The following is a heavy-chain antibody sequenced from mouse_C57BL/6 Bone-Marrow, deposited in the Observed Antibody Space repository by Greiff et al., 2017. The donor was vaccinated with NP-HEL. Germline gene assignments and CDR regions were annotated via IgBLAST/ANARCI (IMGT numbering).Heavy chain of an antibody. D-gene: IGHD1-1*01. CDR2: IDPSDSET. CDR3: ARGIYYYGSSFRDY. CDR1: GYTFTSYW. J-gene: IGHJ4*01. Sequence: VQLQQPGAELVRPGSSVKLSCKASGYTFTSYWMHWVKQRPIQGLEWIGNIDPSDSETHYNQKFKDKATLTVDKSSSTAYMQLSSLTSEDSAVYYCARGIYYYGSSFRDYWGQGTSVTVSS. V-gene: IGHV1-52*01.